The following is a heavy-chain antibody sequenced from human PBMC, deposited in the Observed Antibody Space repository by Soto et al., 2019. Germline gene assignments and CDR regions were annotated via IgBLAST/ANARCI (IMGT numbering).Heavy chain of an antibody. J-gene: IGHJ6*02. Sequence: EVQLLESGGGLVQPGGSLRLSCAASGFTFSTYAMNWVRQAPGNGLEWVSAISGSGGSIHYADSVKGRFTISRDNSKNTLYLQMNSRRDGDTAVYHCVKGYWKGDVWGQGTTVTVSS. CDR1: GFTFSTYA. CDR3: VKGYWKGDV. D-gene: IGHD1-1*01. CDR2: ISGSGGSI. V-gene: IGHV3-23*01.